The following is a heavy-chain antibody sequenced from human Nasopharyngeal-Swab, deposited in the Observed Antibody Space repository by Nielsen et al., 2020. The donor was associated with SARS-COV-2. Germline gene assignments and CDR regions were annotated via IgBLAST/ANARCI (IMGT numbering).Heavy chain of an antibody. V-gene: IGHV3-21*01. Sequence: GGSLRLSCAASGFTFNKYNFNWVRQAPGKGLEWVSSISSSSSYIYYADSVKGRFTISRDNAKNSLFLQMNSLRAEDTAVYYCARDGLDYDFWSAYFMDVWGKGTTVTVSS. D-gene: IGHD3-3*01. J-gene: IGHJ6*04. CDR1: GFTFNKYN. CDR3: ARDGLDYDFWSAYFMDV. CDR2: ISSSSSYI.